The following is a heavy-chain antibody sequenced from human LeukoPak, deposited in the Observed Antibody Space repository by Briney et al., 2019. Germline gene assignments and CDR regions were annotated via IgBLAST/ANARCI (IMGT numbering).Heavy chain of an antibody. D-gene: IGHD2-2*01. J-gene: IGHJ4*02. CDR2: INTDGSST. CDR3: ARVGYCSSTSCYAVDY. Sequence: GGSLRLSCAASGFIFSNYWMHWVRQAPGKGLVWVSHINTDGSSTTYADSVKGRFTISRDNAKNTLYLQMNSLRAEDTAVYYCARVGYCSSTSCYAVDYWGQGTLVTVPS. CDR1: GFIFSNYW. V-gene: IGHV3-74*01.